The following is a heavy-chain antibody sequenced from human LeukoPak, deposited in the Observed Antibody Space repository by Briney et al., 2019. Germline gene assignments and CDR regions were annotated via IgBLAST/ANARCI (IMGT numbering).Heavy chain of an antibody. CDR3: ARSPTAMVRGFDY. D-gene: IGHD5-18*01. Sequence: SETLSLTCTVSGGSISSYYWSWIRQPPGKGLEWIGYIYYSGSTNYNPSLKSRVTISVDTSKNQFSLKLSSVTAADTAVYYCARSPTAMVRGFDYWGQGTLVTVSS. CDR1: GGSISSYY. J-gene: IGHJ4*02. CDR2: IYYSGST. V-gene: IGHV4-59*12.